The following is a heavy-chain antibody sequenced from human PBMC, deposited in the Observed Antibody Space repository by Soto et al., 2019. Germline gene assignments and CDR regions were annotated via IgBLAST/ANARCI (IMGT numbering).Heavy chain of an antibody. CDR2: ISSSGSII. CDR1: GFTFSDYY. D-gene: IGHD6-19*01. CDR3: AKHSAVAGTCDY. Sequence: QVQLVESGGGLVKPGGSLRLSCAVSGFTFSDYYMSWIRQAPGKGLEWVSYISSSGSIIYYPDSVKGRFTISRDNAKNSLYLQMNSLRAEDTAVYYCAKHSAVAGTCDYWAQGTLVTVSS. V-gene: IGHV3-11*01. J-gene: IGHJ4*02.